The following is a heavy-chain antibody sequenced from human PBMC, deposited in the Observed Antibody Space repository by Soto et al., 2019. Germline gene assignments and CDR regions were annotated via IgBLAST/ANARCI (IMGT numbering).Heavy chain of an antibody. Sequence: GGSLRLSCAASGFTFSTYAMSWVRQAPGKGLEWVSAISGSGGSTYSADSVNGRFTISRDNSINMLYLQMNSLTTEDTAVYYCAHPRGYGVFDAYDFWGQGAMVTVSS. D-gene: IGHD4-17*01. V-gene: IGHV3-23*01. J-gene: IGHJ3*01. CDR2: ISGSGGST. CDR3: AHPRGYGVFDAYDF. CDR1: GFTFSTYA.